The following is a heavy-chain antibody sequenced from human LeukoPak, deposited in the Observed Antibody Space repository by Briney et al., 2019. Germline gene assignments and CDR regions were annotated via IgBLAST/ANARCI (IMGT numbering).Heavy chain of an antibody. V-gene: IGHV4-61*02. CDR3: AGDGFYDSSGYYYNWVFDY. CDR2: IYTSGST. CDR1: GGSISSGSYY. D-gene: IGHD3-22*01. Sequence: SETLSLTCTVSGGSISSGSYYWSWIRQPAGKGLEWIGRIYTSGSTNYNPSLKGRVTMAVDTSKNQFSLRLSSVTAADTAVYYCAGDGFYDSSGYYYNWVFDYWGQGTLVTVSS. J-gene: IGHJ4*02.